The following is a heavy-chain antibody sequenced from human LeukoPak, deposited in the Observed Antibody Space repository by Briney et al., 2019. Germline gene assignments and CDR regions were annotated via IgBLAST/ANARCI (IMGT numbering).Heavy chain of an antibody. CDR1: GFTFSSYA. V-gene: IGHV3-23*01. Sequence: PGGSLRLSCAASGFTFSSYAMSWVRQAPGKGLEWVSAISGSGGSTYYADSVKGRFTISRDNSKNTLYLQMNSLRAEDTAVYYCAKSWDYYGSGSHYDYWGQGTLVTVSS. J-gene: IGHJ4*02. CDR3: AKSWDYYGSGSHYDY. D-gene: IGHD3-10*01. CDR2: ISGSGGST.